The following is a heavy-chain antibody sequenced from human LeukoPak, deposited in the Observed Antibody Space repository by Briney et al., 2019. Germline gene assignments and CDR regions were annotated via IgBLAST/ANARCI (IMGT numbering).Heavy chain of an antibody. V-gene: IGHV3-30*18. CDR2: ISYDGTNK. D-gene: IGHD6-13*01. CDR3: AKDHIRSIAAAGDGWFDP. Sequence: GGSLRLSCAASGFTFSSYGMHWVRQAPGKGLEWVAVISYDGTNKYYEDSVKGRFTISRDNSKNTLYLQMNSLRAEDTAVYYCAKDHIRSIAAAGDGWFDPWGQGTLVTVSS. J-gene: IGHJ5*02. CDR1: GFTFSSYG.